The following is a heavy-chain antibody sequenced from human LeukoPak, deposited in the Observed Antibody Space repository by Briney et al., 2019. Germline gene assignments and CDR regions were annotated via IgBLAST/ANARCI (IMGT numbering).Heavy chain of an antibody. D-gene: IGHD6-13*01. V-gene: IGHV3-9*01. CDR1: GFTFDDYA. CDR3: AAGYSSSWYDSLFDY. Sequence: GGSLRLSCAASGFTFDDYAMHWVRQAPGKGLEWVSGISWNSGSIGYADSVKGRFTISRDNAKNSLYLQMNSLRAEDTALYYCAAGYSSSWYDSLFDYWGQGTLVTASS. J-gene: IGHJ4*02. CDR2: ISWNSGSI.